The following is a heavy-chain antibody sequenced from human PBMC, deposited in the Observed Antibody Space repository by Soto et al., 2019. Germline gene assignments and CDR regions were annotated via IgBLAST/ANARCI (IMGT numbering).Heavy chain of an antibody. CDR3: AHQTTRLRYFDWPSYYFDY. J-gene: IGHJ4*02. V-gene: IGHV2-5*02. CDR2: IYWDDDK. D-gene: IGHD3-9*01. Sequence: QITLKESGPTLVKPTQTLTLTCTFSGFSLSTSGVGVGWIRQPPGKALEWLALIYWDDDKRYSPSLKSRLTITKDTSKNQVVLTMTNMDPVDTATYYCAHQTTRLRYFDWPSYYFDYWGQGTLVTVSS. CDR1: GFSLSTSGVG.